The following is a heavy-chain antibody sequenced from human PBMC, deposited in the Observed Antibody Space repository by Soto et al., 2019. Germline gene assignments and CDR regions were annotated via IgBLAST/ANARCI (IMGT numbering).Heavy chain of an antibody. V-gene: IGHV4-39*01. D-gene: IGHD6-6*01. J-gene: IGHJ4*02. Sequence: SETLSLTCTVSGGSISSSSYYWGWIRQPPGKGLEWIGSIYYSGSTYYNPSLKSRVTISVDTSKNQFSLKLSSVTAADTAVYYCARPGYSSSFDYWGQGTPVTVSS. CDR1: GGSISSSSYY. CDR2: IYYSGST. CDR3: ARPGYSSSFDY.